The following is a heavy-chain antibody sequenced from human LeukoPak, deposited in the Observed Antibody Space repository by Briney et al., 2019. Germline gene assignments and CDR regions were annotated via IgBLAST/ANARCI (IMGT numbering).Heavy chain of an antibody. Sequence: SETLSLTCAVSGGSISSYYWSWIRQPPGKGLEWIGYIYYSGSTNYNPSLKSRVTISVDTSKNQFSLKLSSVTAADTAVYYCARDPTIVDAFDIWGQGTMVTVSS. CDR3: ARDPTIVDAFDI. CDR2: IYYSGST. CDR1: GGSISSYY. D-gene: IGHD5-12*01. J-gene: IGHJ3*02. V-gene: IGHV4-59*01.